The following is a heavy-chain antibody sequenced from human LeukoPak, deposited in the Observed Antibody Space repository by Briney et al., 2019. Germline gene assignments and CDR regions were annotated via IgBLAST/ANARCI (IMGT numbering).Heavy chain of an antibody. Sequence: SGGSLRLSCAASGFIFSNLWMTWVRQTPGKGLEWVGRIKSNFDGGTVDYAAPVKGRFIISRDDSKNTLYLQMNSLKTEDTAVYYCTTGRPPTGYCSSTSCHYYYYYYMDVWGKGTTVTVSS. D-gene: IGHD2-2*01. CDR2: IKSNFDGGTV. CDR1: GFIFSNLW. V-gene: IGHV3-15*01. J-gene: IGHJ6*03. CDR3: TTGRPPTGYCSSTSCHYYYYYYMDV.